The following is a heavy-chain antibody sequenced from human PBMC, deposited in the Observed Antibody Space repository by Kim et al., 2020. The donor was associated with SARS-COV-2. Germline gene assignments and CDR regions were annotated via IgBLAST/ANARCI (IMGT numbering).Heavy chain of an antibody. V-gene: IGHV6-1*01. Sequence: YAVSVKSRITITPDTSKNQFSPQLNSVTPEDTAVYYCASSSWSGGWYTVYWGQGTLVTVSS. J-gene: IGHJ4*02. CDR3: ASSSWSGGWYTVY. D-gene: IGHD6-13*01.